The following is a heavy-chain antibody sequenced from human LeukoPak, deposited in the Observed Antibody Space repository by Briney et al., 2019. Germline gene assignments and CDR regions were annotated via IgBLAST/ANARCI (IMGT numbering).Heavy chain of an antibody. J-gene: IGHJ4*02. V-gene: IGHV4-61*02. CDR1: GGSIISGSYY. Sequence: PSETLSLTCTVSGGSIISGSYYWSWIRQPAGKGLEWIGRIYTSGSTNYNPSLKSRVTISVDTSKNQFSLKLSSVTAADTAVYYCARGPVFFDYWGQGTLVTVSS. D-gene: IGHD1-14*01. CDR3: ARGPVFFDY. CDR2: IYTSGST.